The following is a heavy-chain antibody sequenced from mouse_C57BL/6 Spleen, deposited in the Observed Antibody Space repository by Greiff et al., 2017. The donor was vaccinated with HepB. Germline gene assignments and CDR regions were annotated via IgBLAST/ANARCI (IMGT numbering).Heavy chain of an antibody. CDR2: FYPGSGSI. D-gene: IGHD3-2*02. CDR1: GYTFTEYT. Sequence: VQLQQSGAELVKPGASVKLSCKASGYTFTEYTIHWVKQRSGQGLEWIGWFYPGSGSIKYNEKFKDKATLTVDTSSSTAYMQLSSLTSEDSAVYYCARGSSGYFDYWGQGTTLTVSS. CDR3: ARGSSGYFDY. V-gene: IGHV1-62-2*01. J-gene: IGHJ2*01.